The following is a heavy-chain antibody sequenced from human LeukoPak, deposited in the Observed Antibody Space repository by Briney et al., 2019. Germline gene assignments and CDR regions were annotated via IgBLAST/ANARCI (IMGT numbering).Heavy chain of an antibody. CDR1: GFTFSSYS. CDR2: ISSSGSTI. V-gene: IGHV3-48*04. Sequence: PGGSLRLSCAASGFTFSSYSMNWIRQAPGKGLEWVSYISSSGSTIYYADSVKGRFTISRDNAKNSLYLQMNSLRAEDTAVYYCARGQTYYYGSGSLDYWGQGTLVTVSS. J-gene: IGHJ4*02. CDR3: ARGQTYYYGSGSLDY. D-gene: IGHD3-10*01.